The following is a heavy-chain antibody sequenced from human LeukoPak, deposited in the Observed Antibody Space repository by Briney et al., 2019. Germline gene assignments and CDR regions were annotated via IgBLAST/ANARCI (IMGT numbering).Heavy chain of an antibody. CDR1: GFTFSEVW. CDR3: ARGGAAAALDF. CDR2: IKSDGSST. V-gene: IGHV3-74*01. J-gene: IGHJ4*02. D-gene: IGHD6-13*01. Sequence: PGGSLRLSCAASGFTFSEVWMSWVRQAPGKGLVWVSCIKSDGSSTNYADSVKGRFTISRDNAKNTLYLQMSSLRAEDTAVYYCARGGAAAALDFRGQGTLVTVSS.